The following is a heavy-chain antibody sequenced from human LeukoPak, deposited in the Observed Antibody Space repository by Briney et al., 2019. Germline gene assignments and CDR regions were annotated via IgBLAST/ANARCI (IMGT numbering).Heavy chain of an antibody. Sequence: GGSLRLSCAASGFTFSSYSMNWVRQAPGKGLEWVSHITASGTAMFYADSVKGRFTISRDNSKNTLYLQMNSLRAEDTAVYYCARPEYYDSSDYYYWGQGTLVTVSS. CDR2: ITASGTAM. D-gene: IGHD3-22*01. J-gene: IGHJ4*02. V-gene: IGHV3-48*01. CDR3: ARPEYYDSSDYYY. CDR1: GFTFSSYS.